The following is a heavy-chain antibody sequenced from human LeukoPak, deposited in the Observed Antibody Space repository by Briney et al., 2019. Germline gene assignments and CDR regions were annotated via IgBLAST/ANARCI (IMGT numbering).Heavy chain of an antibody. V-gene: IGHV4-59*01. Sequence: SETLSLTCTVSGGSISSSYWSWIRQSPGKGLEWIGYVYYSGSTNYNPSLKSRVTMSVDTSKNEFSLKLSSVTAADTAVYYCARGNYGDRLRIDYWGQGTLVTVSS. CDR1: GGSISSSY. D-gene: IGHD4-17*01. J-gene: IGHJ4*02. CDR2: VYYSGST. CDR3: ARGNYGDRLRIDY.